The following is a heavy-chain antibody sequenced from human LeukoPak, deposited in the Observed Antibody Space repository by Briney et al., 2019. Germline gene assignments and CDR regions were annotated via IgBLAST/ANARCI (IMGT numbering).Heavy chain of an antibody. V-gene: IGHV1-46*01. CDR1: GSTFTSYY. D-gene: IGHD6-19*01. Sequence: ASVKVSCKAAGSTFTSYYMHWVRQAPGQGLEWMGIINPSGGSTSYAQKFQGRVTMTRDTSTSTVYMELSSLRSEDTAVYYCARDLKAVAAIFDYWGQGTLVTVSS. J-gene: IGHJ4*02. CDR3: ARDLKAVAAIFDY. CDR2: INPSGGST.